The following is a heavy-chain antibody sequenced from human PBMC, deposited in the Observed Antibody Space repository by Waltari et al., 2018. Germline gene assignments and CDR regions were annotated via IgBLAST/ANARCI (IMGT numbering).Heavy chain of an antibody. D-gene: IGHD2-21*02. CDR3: ARDARDWEAVDNTYLDS. J-gene: IGHJ4*02. CDR1: GGSFNGYY. CDR2: VDHSGSA. Sequence: QLRLQQWGAGLLKPSETLSLTCAVSGGSFNGYYWSWIRQTPGKGLEWIGEVDHSGSANYSPSLKSRVTVSLDTSNKQVSLTLTSVTAADTGIYYCARDARDWEAVDNTYLDSWGQGTL. V-gene: IGHV4-34*01.